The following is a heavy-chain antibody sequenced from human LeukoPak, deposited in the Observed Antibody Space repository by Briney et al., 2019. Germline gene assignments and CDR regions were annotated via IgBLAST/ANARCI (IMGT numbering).Heavy chain of an antibody. D-gene: IGHD3-10*01. J-gene: IGHJ3*02. CDR1: GFTFSSYW. Sequence: GGSLRLSCAASGFTFSSYWMHWVRRAPGKGLVWVSRINSDGSSTSYADSVKGRFTISRDNAKNTLYLQMNSLRAEDTAVYYCARDVYYYGSGSKVGAFDIWGQGTMVTVSS. CDR3: ARDVYYYGSGSKVGAFDI. V-gene: IGHV3-74*01. CDR2: INSDGSST.